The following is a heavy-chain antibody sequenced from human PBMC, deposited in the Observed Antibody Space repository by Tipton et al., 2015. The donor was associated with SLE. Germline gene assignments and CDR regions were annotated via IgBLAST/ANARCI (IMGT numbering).Heavy chain of an antibody. D-gene: IGHD1-1*01. CDR1: GFTFDDYG. J-gene: IGHJ4*02. CDR3: ARDFVHYYFDY. CDR2: INWNGVST. V-gene: IGHV3-20*04. Sequence: GSLRLSCAASGFTFDDYGMSWVRQAPGKGLEWVSGINWNGVSTGYADSVQGRFTISRDTAKNSLSLQLNSLRAEDTALYYCARDFVHYYFDYWGQGTLVTVSS.